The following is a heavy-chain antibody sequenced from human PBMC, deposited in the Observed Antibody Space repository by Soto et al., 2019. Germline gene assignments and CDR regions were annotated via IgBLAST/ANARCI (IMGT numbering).Heavy chain of an antibody. Sequence: DVQLLESGGGLVKPKGSLRLSCAASGLTLSSYAMGWVRQGPGKGLEWVAVVSIGGSTHYADSVRGRFTISRDNSKNTLSLQMNSLTAEDTAVYFCAKRRGAGGHFDYWGQGALVTVSS. D-gene: IGHD2-15*01. J-gene: IGHJ4*02. CDR1: GLTLSSYA. V-gene: IGHV3-23*01. CDR3: AKRRGAGGHFDY. CDR2: VSIGGST.